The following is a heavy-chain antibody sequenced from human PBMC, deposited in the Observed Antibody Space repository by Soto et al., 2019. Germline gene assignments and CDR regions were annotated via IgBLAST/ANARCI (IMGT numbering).Heavy chain of an antibody. CDR3: ARERQRIAARGSGYYYDGMDV. CDR2: ISFDGKRD. J-gene: IGHJ6*02. Sequence: PGGSLRLSCAGPTFTFSIHSMYWVRQAPGKGLEWVAVISFDGKRDYYADSVKGRFTISRDNSKNTLDLQMNSLRPEDTAVYYCARERQRIAARGSGYYYDGMDVWGQGTTVTVSS. CDR1: TFTFSIHS. D-gene: IGHD6-6*01. V-gene: IGHV3-30*01.